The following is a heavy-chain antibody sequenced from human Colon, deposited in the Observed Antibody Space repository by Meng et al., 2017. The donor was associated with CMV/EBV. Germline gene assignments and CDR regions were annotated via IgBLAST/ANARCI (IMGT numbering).Heavy chain of an antibody. CDR2: IRYDGRDK. CDR3: VKDLIEPEV. D-gene: IGHD2/OR15-2a*01. Sequence: LSLTCATSGFTLTHYDMHWVRQAPGKGLEWVACIRYDGRDKYYADSVKGRFTISRDKSKKTVDLQMNSLTVEDTAVYYCVKDLIEPEVWGQGTLVTVSS. J-gene: IGHJ4*02. CDR1: GFTLTHYD. V-gene: IGHV3-30*02.